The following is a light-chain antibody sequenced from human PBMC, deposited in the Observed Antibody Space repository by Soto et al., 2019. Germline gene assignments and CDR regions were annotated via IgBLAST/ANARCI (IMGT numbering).Light chain of an antibody. Sequence: QSVLTQPASVSGSPGQSITISCTGTSSDVIDSNYVSWYQQHPGKAPKFLIYEVSNRPSGISNRFSGSKSGNTASLTISGLQAEDEADYYCSSYTSSSTPVFGGGTQLTVL. V-gene: IGLV2-14*01. CDR3: SSYTSSSTPV. CDR2: EVS. CDR1: SSDVIDSNY. J-gene: IGLJ2*01.